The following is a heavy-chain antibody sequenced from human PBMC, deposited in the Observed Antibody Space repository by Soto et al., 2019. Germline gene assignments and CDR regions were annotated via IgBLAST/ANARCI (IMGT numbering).Heavy chain of an antibody. Sequence: QITLKESGPPLVKPTQTLTLTCTFSGFSLSTSGVGVGWIRQPPGKALEWLALIYWDDDKRYSQSLKSRLTITKDPSKNQPVLTMTTNDPVDTATYYCPHRRLREGTPTLDLWGQGTMVTVSS. J-gene: IGHJ3*01. CDR2: IYWDDDK. CDR3: PHRRLREGTPTLDL. V-gene: IGHV2-5*02. CDR1: GFSLSTSGVG. D-gene: IGHD1-7*01.